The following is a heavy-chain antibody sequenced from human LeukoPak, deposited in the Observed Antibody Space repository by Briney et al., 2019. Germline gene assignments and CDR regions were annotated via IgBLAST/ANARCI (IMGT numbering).Heavy chain of an antibody. D-gene: IGHD4-23*01. V-gene: IGHV4-38-2*02. CDR1: GNSLSSGYL. J-gene: IGHJ4*02. CDR2: IYHSGTT. CDR3: AREQGNGRRYFDS. Sequence: SETLSLTCAVSGNSLSSGYLWGWIRRPPGKGLEWIGSIYHSGTTYYNWSLKSRLTISVDTSKTQFSLYLSSVTAADTAVYYCAREQGNGRRYFDSWGEGTLVSASS.